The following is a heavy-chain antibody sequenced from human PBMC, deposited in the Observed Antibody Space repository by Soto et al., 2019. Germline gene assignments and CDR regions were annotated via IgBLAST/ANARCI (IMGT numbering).Heavy chain of an antibody. D-gene: IGHD2-2*01. J-gene: IGHJ5*02. CDR2: IRGGGERK. CDR3: AKLDIVVVLGSSWFDP. V-gene: IGHV3-23*01. Sequence: PGKGLEWVSGIRGGGERKYYADSVKGRFTISRDNSKNTLYLQMHSLRAEDTAVYYCAKLDIVVVLGSSWFDPWGQGTLVTVSS.